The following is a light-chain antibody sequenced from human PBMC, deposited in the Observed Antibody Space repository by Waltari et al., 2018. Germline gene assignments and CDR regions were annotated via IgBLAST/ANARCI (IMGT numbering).Light chain of an antibody. V-gene: IGLV2-14*03. CDR3: SSYTTSSPWV. J-gene: IGLJ3*02. CDR1: SSDVGGYDY. CDR2: DVS. Sequence: QSALTQPASVSGSPGQSITVPCTGTSSDVGGYDYVSWYQQHPGQVPNLIIYDVSKRPSGVSNRFSGSKFGNTASLTISGLQAEDEADYYCSSYTTSSPWVFGGGTKLTVL.